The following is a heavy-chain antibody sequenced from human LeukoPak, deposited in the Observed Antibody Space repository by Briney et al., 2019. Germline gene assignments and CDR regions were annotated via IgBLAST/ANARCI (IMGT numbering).Heavy chain of an antibody. V-gene: IGHV2-70*11. D-gene: IGHD1-26*01. J-gene: IGHJ3*01. CDR3: ARILTVGATWLRAFEL. CDR2: IDWDDDK. Sequence: SGPALVKPTQTLTLTCTFSGFSLSTSGMCVSWIRQPPGKALEWLARIDWDDDKYYRASLKTRLTISKDTSRNQVVLTMTNMDPVDTATYYCARILTVGATWLRAFELWGQGTVVTVSS. CDR1: GFSLSTSGMC.